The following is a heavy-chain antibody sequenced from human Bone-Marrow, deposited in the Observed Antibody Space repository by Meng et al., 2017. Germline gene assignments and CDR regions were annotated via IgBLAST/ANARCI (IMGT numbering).Heavy chain of an antibody. D-gene: IGHD2-2*01. J-gene: IGHJ4*02. CDR1: GGSISSGDYY. CDR2: IYYSGST. V-gene: IGHV4-30-4*01. Sequence: QVQLQESGPGLVKPSQTLSLTCTFSGGSISSGDYYWSWIRQPPGKGLEWIGYIYYSGSTYYNPSLKSRVTISVDTSKNQFSLKLSSVTAADTAVYYCARLIVVVPAAEYYFDYWGQGTLVTVSS. CDR3: ARLIVVVPAAEYYFDY.